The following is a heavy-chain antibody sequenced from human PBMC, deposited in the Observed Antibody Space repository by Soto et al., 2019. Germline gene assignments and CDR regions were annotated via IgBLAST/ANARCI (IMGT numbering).Heavy chain of an antibody. CDR1: GGSISGSSFY. V-gene: IGHV4-39*01. Sequence: QLHLQESGPGLVKPSETLALTCTVPGGSISGSSFYWGWIRQPPGKGLEWIGSIYYSGTAHYNPSIKSRVTLSVDTSENQFSLRLTSVTAADTAVYYCARSWAFDYWGLGTLVTVSS. J-gene: IGHJ4*02. D-gene: IGHD1-26*01. CDR2: IYYSGTA. CDR3: ARSWAFDY.